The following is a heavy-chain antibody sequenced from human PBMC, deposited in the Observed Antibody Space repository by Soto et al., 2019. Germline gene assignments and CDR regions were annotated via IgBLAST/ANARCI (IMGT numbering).Heavy chain of an antibody. CDR3: ARRGSGSYYDY. D-gene: IGHD1-26*01. CDR1: GFTFSSYA. V-gene: IGHV3-23*01. Sequence: EVQLLESGGGLVQPGGSLRLSCAASGFTFSSYAMRWVRQAPGKGLEWVSAISGSGGSTYYADSVKGRFTISRDNSKNTVYRQMNSLRGEDTAVYYCARRGSGSYYDYWGQGTLVTVSS. J-gene: IGHJ4*02. CDR2: ISGSGGST.